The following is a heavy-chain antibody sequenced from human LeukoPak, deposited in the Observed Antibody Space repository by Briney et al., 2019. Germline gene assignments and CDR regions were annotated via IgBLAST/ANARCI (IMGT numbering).Heavy chain of an antibody. CDR3: AREGYCSGGSCYFGAFDI. D-gene: IGHD2-15*01. V-gene: IGHV3-53*01. J-gene: IGHJ3*02. CDR2: IYSGGST. CDR1: GFTVSSNY. Sequence: GGSLRLSCAASGFTVSSNYLSWVRQAPGKGLEWVSVIYSGGSTYYADSVKGRFTISRDNSKNTLYLQMNSLRAEDTAVYYCAREGYCSGGSCYFGAFDIWGQGTMVTVSS.